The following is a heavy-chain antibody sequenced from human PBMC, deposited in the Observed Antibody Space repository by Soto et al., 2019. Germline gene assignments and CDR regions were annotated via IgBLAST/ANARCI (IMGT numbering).Heavy chain of an antibody. CDR2: ISSSSSYI. J-gene: IGHJ4*02. CDR1: GFTFSSYS. CDR3: ARRMGQQPNHYFDY. Sequence: GGSLRLSCAASGFTFSSYSMNWVRQAPGKGLEWVSSISSSSSYIYYADSVKGRFTISRDNAKNSLYLQMNSLRAEDTAVYYCARRMGQQPNHYFDYWGQGTLVTVSS. D-gene: IGHD6-13*01. V-gene: IGHV3-21*01.